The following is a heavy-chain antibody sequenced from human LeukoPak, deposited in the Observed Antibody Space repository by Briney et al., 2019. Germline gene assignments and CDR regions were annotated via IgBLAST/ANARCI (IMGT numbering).Heavy chain of an antibody. J-gene: IGHJ6*02. CDR1: GGTFSSYA. CDR3: ARDRVRGYSYGYYYYGMDV. CDR2: IIPIFGTA. Sequence: SSVTVSYKASGGTFSSYAISWVHQAPGQGRDWMGGIIPIFGTANYAQKFQGRVTITTDESTSTAYMELSSLRSEDTDVYYCARDRVRGYSYGYYYYGMDVWGQGTTVTVSS. V-gene: IGHV1-69*05. D-gene: IGHD5-18*01.